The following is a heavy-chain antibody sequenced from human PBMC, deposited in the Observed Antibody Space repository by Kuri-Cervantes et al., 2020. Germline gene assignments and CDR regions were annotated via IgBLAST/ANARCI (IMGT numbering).Heavy chain of an antibody. CDR1: GFTFSNYA. CDR3: ANPPYYDFWSGYYRAGYYYGMDV. J-gene: IGHJ6*02. V-gene: IGHV3-23*01. Sequence: GESLKISCAASGFTFSNYAMSWVRQAPGKGLEWVSAISGSGGSTYYADSVKGRFTISRDNSKNTLYLQMNSLRAEDTAVYYCANPPYYDFWSGYYRAGYYYGMDVWGQGTTVTVSS. CDR2: ISGSGGST. D-gene: IGHD3-3*01.